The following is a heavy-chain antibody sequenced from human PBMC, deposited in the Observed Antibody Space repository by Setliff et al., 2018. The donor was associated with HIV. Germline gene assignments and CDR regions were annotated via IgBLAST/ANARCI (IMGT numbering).Heavy chain of an antibody. CDR2: VTHSGRT. J-gene: IGHJ4*02. D-gene: IGHD6-19*01. CDR1: GGSSSGYY. CDR3: ARGVRDSSGWSSYYFDY. V-gene: IGHV4-34*01. Sequence: PSETLSLTCAVYGGSSSGYYWSWIRQPPGKGLEWIGEVTHSGRTNYNPSLESRVTTSVDTSKKQFSLRLTSVTAADTAVYYCARGVRDSSGWSSYYFDYWGQGTLVTVSS.